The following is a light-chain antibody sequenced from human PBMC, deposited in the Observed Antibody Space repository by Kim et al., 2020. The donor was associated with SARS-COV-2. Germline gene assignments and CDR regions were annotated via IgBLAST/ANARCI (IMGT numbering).Light chain of an antibody. J-gene: IGLJ3*02. CDR1: NIESQS. CDR3: QVWDSTSDLPV. V-gene: IGLV3-21*04. CDR2: YDA. Sequence: SYELTQPPSVSVAPGETAKITCAENNIESQSVHWYQQKPGQAPVLVIYYDADRPSGIPERFSGSNSGNTATLTISRVEAGDEADYYCQVWDSTSDLPVFG.